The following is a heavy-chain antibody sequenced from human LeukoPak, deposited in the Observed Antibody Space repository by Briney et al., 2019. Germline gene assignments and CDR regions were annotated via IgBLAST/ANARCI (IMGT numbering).Heavy chain of an antibody. CDR1: GFTFSSYS. CDR2: ISSSSSTI. CDR3: ARDSTTVTTGYYYYMDV. V-gene: IGHV3-48*01. Sequence: GGSLRLSCAASGFTFSSYSMNWVRQAPGKGLEWVSYISSSSSTIYCADSVKGRFTISRDNAKNSLYLQMNSLRAEDTAVYYCARDSTTVTTGYYYYMDVWGKGTTVTVSS. D-gene: IGHD4-11*01. J-gene: IGHJ6*03.